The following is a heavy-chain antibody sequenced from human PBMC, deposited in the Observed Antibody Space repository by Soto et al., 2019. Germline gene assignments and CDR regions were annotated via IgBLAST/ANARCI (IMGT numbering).Heavy chain of an antibody. V-gene: IGHV1-69*12. J-gene: IGHJ4*02. CDR1: GGTFSSYA. Sequence: QVQLVQSGAEVKKPGSSVKVSCKASGGTFSSYAISWVRQAPGQGLEWMGGIIPIFGTANYAQKFQGRVTITADESTSTAYMELRSLRSEDTAVYYCARGEGYCSGGSCYSGDYWGQGTLVTVSS. CDR2: IIPIFGTA. D-gene: IGHD2-15*01. CDR3: ARGEGYCSGGSCYSGDY.